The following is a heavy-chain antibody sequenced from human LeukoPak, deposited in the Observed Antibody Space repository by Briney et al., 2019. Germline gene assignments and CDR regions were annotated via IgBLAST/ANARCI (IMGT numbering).Heavy chain of an antibody. V-gene: IGHV3-21*01. CDR1: GFTFSSYS. CDR3: ARAFGSGSYRYFDY. CDR2: ISSSSSYI. D-gene: IGHD3-10*01. J-gene: IGHJ4*02. Sequence: TGGSLRLSCAASGFTFSSYSMNWVRQAPGKGLEWVSSISSSSSYIYYADSVKGRFTISRDNAKNSLHLQMNSLRAEDTAVYYCARAFGSGSYRYFDYWGQGTLVTVSS.